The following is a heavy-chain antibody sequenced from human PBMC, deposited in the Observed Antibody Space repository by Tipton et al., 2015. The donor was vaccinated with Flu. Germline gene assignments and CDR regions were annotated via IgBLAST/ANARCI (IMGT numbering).Heavy chain of an antibody. CDR1: GFTFSDYG. J-gene: IGHJ4*02. CDR3: ARDRWGSLDF. Sequence: RSLRLSCAASGFTFSDYGMHWVRQVPGKGLEWVAVMSYEGSKKFYADPVKGRFTISRDYSRNTLYLQMDSLRGEDTAVYYCARDRWGSLDFWGQGTLVTVSS. D-gene: IGHD3-16*01. V-gene: IGHV3-30*03. CDR2: MSYEGSKK.